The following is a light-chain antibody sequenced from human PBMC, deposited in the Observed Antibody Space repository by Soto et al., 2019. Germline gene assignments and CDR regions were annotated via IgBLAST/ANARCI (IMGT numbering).Light chain of an antibody. V-gene: IGLV2-11*01. J-gene: IGLJ1*01. Sequence: QSALIQPRSVSGSPGQSVTISCTGTSSDVGVYKYVSWYRQHPGKAPKLKIYDVITRPSGVPDRFSGSKSGNTASLTISGHQAEDEADYYCCSYAGDYTFVFGSGTKVTVL. CDR3: CSYAGDYTFV. CDR1: SSDVGVYKY. CDR2: DVI.